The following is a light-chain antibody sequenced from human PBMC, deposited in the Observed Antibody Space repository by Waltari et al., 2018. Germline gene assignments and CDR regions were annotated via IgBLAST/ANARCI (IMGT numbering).Light chain of an antibody. CDR3: NSYTGSSSWV. Sequence: QSALTQPASVSGSPGQSITISCTGTSSDVGFYNYVSWYQKHPGKAPKLIIYDVFERPSGVSNRFSVSKSGNTASLAISGLLAEDEADYYCNSYTGSSSWVFGGGTKLTVL. CDR2: DVF. CDR1: SSDVGFYNY. V-gene: IGLV2-14*01. J-gene: IGLJ3*02.